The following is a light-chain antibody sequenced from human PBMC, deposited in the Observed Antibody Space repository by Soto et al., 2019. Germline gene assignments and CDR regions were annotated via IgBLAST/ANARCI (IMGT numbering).Light chain of an antibody. CDR2: DVS. Sequence: QSALTQPASVSGSPGQSITISCTGTSSDLGDYNSVSWYQHHPGKAPKLMIYDVSHRPSGVSNRFSGSKSGNTASLTVSGLQAEDEADYYCASYGGRDDMIFGGGTKLTVL. CDR3: ASYGGRDDMI. CDR1: SSDLGDYNS. J-gene: IGLJ2*01. V-gene: IGLV2-14*01.